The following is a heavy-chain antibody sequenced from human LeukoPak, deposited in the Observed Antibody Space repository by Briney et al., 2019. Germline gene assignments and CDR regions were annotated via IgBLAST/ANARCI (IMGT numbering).Heavy chain of an antibody. D-gene: IGHD3-22*01. Sequence: GGSLRLSCAASGFTFSSYWVHWVRQAPGKGLVWVSRINTDGSSTTYADSVKGRFTISRDNAKNTLYLQMNSLRPEDTAVYYCARAIDSSGYSSFDSWGQGTLVTVSS. CDR1: GFTFSSYW. CDR2: INTDGSST. J-gene: IGHJ4*02. CDR3: ARAIDSSGYSSFDS. V-gene: IGHV3-74*01.